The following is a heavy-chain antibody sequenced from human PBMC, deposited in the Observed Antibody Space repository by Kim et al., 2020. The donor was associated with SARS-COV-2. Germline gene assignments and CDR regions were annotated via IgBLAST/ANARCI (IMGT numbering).Heavy chain of an antibody. V-gene: IGHV3-9*01. CDR1: GFTLGDCA. CDR3: LKHGRSYYFD. Sequence: GGSLRLSYAVSGFTLGDCAIHRVRQAPGKGLQWVSRLIWHGGSLDYVDSVRGRFTICRDHAKKSLYLQMSGLRPADTAFYYRLKHGRSYYFD. D-gene: IGHD3-10*01. CDR2: LIWHGGSL. J-gene: IGHJ4*01.